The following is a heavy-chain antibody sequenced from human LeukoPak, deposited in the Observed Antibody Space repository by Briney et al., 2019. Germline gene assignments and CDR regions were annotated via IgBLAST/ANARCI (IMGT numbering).Heavy chain of an antibody. D-gene: IGHD6-19*01. CDR3: AREDSSGWFDY. Sequence: ASVKVSYKASGYTFTSYGISWVRQAPGQGLEWMGWISAYNSNTNYAQKLQGIVTMTTDTSTNPAYMELRSLRSDDTAVYYCAREDSSGWFDYWGQGTLVTVSS. J-gene: IGHJ4*02. CDR2: ISAYNSNT. CDR1: GYTFTSYG. V-gene: IGHV1-18*01.